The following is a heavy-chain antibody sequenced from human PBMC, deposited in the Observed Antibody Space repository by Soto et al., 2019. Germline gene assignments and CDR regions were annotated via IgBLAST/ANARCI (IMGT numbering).Heavy chain of an antibody. CDR1: GFTFSNAW. CDR2: IKSKTDGGTT. J-gene: IGHJ5*02. Sequence: PGGSLRLSCAASGFTFSNAWMSWVRQAPGKGLEWVGRIKSKTDGGTTDYAAPVKGRFTISRDDSKNTLYLQMNSLKTEDTAVYYCTTDPGAPPQPLGHTGWFDPWGQGTLVTVSS. V-gene: IGHV3-15*01. D-gene: IGHD5-18*01. CDR3: TTDPGAPPQPLGHTGWFDP.